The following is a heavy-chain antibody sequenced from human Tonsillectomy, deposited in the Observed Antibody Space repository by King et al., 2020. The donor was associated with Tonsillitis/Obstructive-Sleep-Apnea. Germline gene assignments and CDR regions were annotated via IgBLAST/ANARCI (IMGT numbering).Heavy chain of an antibody. CDR1: GYTFTSYG. V-gene: IGHV1-18*01. J-gene: IGHJ6*02. Sequence: QLVQSGAEVKKPGASVKVSCKASGYTFTSYGISWVRQAPGQGLEWMGWISAYNGNTNYAQKLQGRVTMTTDTSTSTAYMDLRSLRSDDTAVYYCARDGEIVVVPAGESYYYYGMDVWGQGTTVTVSS. D-gene: IGHD2-2*01. CDR3: ARDGEIVVVPAGESYYYYGMDV. CDR2: ISAYNGNT.